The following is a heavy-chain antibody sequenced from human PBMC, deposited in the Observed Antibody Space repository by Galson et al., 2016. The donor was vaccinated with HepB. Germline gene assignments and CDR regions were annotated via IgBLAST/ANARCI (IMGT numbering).Heavy chain of an antibody. D-gene: IGHD3-22*01. CDR3: ATSSGYYGTLF. CDR1: GGSIGSYY. CDR2: IYYSGST. J-gene: IGHJ4*02. Sequence: ETLSLTCTVSGGSIGSYYWSWIWQPPGKGLEWIGYIYYSGSTYYKPSLKSRVAISVDTSKNQFSLKLSSVTAADTAVYYCATSSGYYGTLFWGQGTLVTVSS. V-gene: IGHV4-59*01.